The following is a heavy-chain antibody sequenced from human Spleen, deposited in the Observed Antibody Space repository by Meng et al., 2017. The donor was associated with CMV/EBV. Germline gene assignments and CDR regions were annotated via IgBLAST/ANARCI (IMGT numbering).Heavy chain of an antibody. CDR1: GFTFDDYA. CDR3: AKVPRLRSSGASDAFDI. CDR2: ISWNSGSI. D-gene: IGHD3-16*01. Sequence: SLKISCAASGFTFDDYAMHWVRQAPGKGLEWVSGISWNSGSIGYADSVKGRFTISRDNAKNSLYLQMNSLRAEDTALYYCAKVPRLRSSGASDAFDIWGQGTMVTVSS. J-gene: IGHJ3*02. V-gene: IGHV3-9*01.